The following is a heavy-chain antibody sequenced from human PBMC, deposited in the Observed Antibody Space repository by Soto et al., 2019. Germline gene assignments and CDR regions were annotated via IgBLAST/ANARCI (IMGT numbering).Heavy chain of an antibody. V-gene: IGHV3-23*01. CDR3: AKERPRRTAGCFFDY. J-gene: IGHJ4*02. CDR2: VSASGLNT. D-gene: IGHD3-16*01. CDR1: GFTFSTYA. Sequence: EVQLLESGGKLVQPGGSLTLSCAASGFTFSTYAMAWVRQAPGKGLEWVSGVSASGLNTDYADRVKGRFYISRDNSKNTVSLHMNSLRAEDTALYYCAKERPRRTAGCFFDYWGQGTPVTVSS.